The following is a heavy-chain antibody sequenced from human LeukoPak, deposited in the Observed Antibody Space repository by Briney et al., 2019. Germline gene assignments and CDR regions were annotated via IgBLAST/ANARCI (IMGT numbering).Heavy chain of an antibody. Sequence: SETLSLTCTVSGGSISSSSYYWGWIRQPPGKGLEWIGSIYYSGSTYYNPSLKSRVTISVDTSKNQFSLKLSSVTAADTAVYYCASLLLWFGELGPLYYYYGMDVWGQGTTVTVSS. V-gene: IGHV4-39*07. CDR2: IYYSGST. J-gene: IGHJ6*02. CDR3: ASLLLWFGELGPLYYYYGMDV. CDR1: GGSISSSSYY. D-gene: IGHD3-10*01.